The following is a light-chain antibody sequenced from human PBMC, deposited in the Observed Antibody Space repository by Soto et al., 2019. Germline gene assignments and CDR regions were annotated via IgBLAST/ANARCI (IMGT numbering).Light chain of an antibody. V-gene: IGKV3-15*01. CDR2: DTS. CDR1: QSVSRF. Sequence: EIVMPQSPATLSVSPGDRVTLSCRASQSVSRFLAWYQQRPGQAPRLLIYDTSTRATGVPARFSGSGSGTEFSLTISSLQSEDFAVYYCQQYDNWPPCTFGQGTKLEVK. CDR3: QQYDNWPPCT. J-gene: IGKJ2*02.